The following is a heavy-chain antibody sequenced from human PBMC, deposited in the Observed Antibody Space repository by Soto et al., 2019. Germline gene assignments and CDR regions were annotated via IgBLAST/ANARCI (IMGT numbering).Heavy chain of an antibody. CDR3: AKGAIFNWNYHWFGERMDV. Sequence: PGGSLRLSCAASGFTFSSYAMSWVRQAPGKGPEWVSAISGSGGSTYYADSVKGRFTISRDNSKNTLYLQMNSLRAEDTAVYYCAKGAIFNWNYHWFGERMDVWGQVTTVTVSS. J-gene: IGHJ6*02. D-gene: IGHD1-7*01. CDR2: ISGSGGST. V-gene: IGHV3-23*01. CDR1: GFTFSSYA.